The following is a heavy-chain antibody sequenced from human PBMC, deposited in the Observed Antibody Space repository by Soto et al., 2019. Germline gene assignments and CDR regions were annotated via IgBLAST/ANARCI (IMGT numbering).Heavy chain of an antibody. Sequence: QAQLVQSGPEVKKPGASVSISCKASGYKFTSYGFSWVRQAPGHGLEWVGWISPYNGKTEYAQNFRGRVTLTTDTSTSTAYMDLSSLRADDTAVYYCAKDRYSGNCWDAFEILGQGTTVIVSS. CDR2: ISPYNGKT. D-gene: IGHD2-15*01. V-gene: IGHV1-18*01. J-gene: IGHJ3*02. CDR3: AKDRYSGNCWDAFEI. CDR1: GYKFTSYG.